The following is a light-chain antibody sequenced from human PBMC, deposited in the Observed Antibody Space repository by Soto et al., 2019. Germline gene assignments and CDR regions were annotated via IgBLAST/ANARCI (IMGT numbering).Light chain of an antibody. CDR3: SSYTSSSTHVV. CDR1: SRDVGGYSY. J-gene: IGLJ2*01. Sequence: QSALTQPASVSGSPGQSITISCTGTSRDVGGYSYVSWYQQHPGKAPKLMIYEVSNRPSGVSNRFSGSKSGNTASLTISGLQAEDEADYYCSSYTSSSTHVVFGGGTKLTVL. CDR2: EVS. V-gene: IGLV2-14*01.